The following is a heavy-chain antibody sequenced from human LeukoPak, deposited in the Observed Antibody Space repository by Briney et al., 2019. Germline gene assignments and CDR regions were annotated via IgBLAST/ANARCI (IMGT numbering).Heavy chain of an antibody. CDR3: ARNTAMVMVNWFDP. D-gene: IGHD5-18*01. J-gene: IGHJ5*02. CDR1: GYTFTSYG. CDR2: ISAYNGNT. Sequence: GASVKVSCKASGYTFTSYGISWVRQAPGQGLEWMGWISAYNGNTNYAQKLQGRVTMTTDTSTSTAYMELRSLRSDDTAVYYCARNTAMVMVNWFDPWGQGTLVTVSS. V-gene: IGHV1-18*04.